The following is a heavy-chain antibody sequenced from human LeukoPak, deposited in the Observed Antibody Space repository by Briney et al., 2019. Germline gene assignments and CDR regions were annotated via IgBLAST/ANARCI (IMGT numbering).Heavy chain of an antibody. CDR3: AREFFGGGSPVGY. CDR2: ISAYNGNT. J-gene: IGHJ4*02. V-gene: IGHV1-18*01. Sequence: ASVTVSCTASSYTFTSYGISWVRQAPGQGLEWMGWISAYNGNTNYAQKLQGRVTMTTDTSTSTAYMELRSLRSDNTAVYYCAREFFGGGSPVGYWGQGTLVTVSS. CDR1: SYTFTSYG. D-gene: IGHD3-3*01.